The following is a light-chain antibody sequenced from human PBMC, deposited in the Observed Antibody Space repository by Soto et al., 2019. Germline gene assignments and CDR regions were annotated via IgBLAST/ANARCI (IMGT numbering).Light chain of an antibody. Sequence: DIVMTQSPLSLPVTPGEPASTSCRSSQSLLHSNGYNYLDWYLQKPGQSPQLLIYLGSNRSSGVPDRFSGSGSGTDFTLKISRVEAEDVGVYYCMQALQTWTFGQGTKVDIK. CDR3: MQALQTWT. V-gene: IGKV2-28*01. CDR1: QSLLHSNGYNY. CDR2: LGS. J-gene: IGKJ1*01.